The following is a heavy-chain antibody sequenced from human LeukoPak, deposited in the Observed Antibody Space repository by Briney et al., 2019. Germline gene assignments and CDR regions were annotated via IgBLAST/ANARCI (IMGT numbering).Heavy chain of an antibody. V-gene: IGHV3-30-3*01. J-gene: IGHJ4*02. CDR1: GFTFSSYA. CDR3: AKVGSGWYGVDY. D-gene: IGHD6-19*01. Sequence: GGSLRLSCAASGFTFSSYAMHWVRQAPGKGLEWVAVISYDGSNNYYADSVRGRFTISRDNSKNTVYLQMNSLRGEDTALYYCAKVGSGWYGVDYWGQGTLVTVSP. CDR2: ISYDGSNN.